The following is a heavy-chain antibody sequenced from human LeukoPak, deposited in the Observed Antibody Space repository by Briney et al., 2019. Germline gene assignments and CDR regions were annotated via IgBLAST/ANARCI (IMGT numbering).Heavy chain of an antibody. V-gene: IGHV2-70*11. CDR3: ARILWRSTMYYFDF. D-gene: IGHD3-10*02. J-gene: IGHJ4*02. CDR2: IDWDDDK. Sequence: SGPTLVKPTQTLTLTCTFSGFSLSTNGMCVSWIRQPPGKALEWLARIDWDDDKYYSTSLKTRLTISKDTSKNQVVLTMTNMDPVDTATYHCARILWRSTMYYFDFWGQGTLVTVSS. CDR1: GFSLSTNGMC.